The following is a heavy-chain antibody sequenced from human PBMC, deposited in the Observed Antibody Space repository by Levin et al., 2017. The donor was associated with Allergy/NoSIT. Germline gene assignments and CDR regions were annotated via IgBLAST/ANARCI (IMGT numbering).Heavy chain of an antibody. V-gene: IGHV3-33*01. CDR2: IWYDGGNK. J-gene: IGHJ4*02. Sequence: GGSLRLSCAASGFAFSRFAMQWVRQAPGKGPEWVAVIWYDGGNKYYADSVKGRFTISRDNSRNTLYLQMNSLRAEDTDLYYCARGSGYCGGGSCYLFDYWGQGTLVTVSS. D-gene: IGHD2-15*01. CDR1: GFAFSRFA. CDR3: ARGSGYCGGGSCYLFDY.